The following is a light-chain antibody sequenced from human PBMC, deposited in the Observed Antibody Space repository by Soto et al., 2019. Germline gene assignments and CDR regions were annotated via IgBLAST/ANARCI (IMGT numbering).Light chain of an antibody. J-gene: IGKJ4*01. V-gene: IGKV2-28*01. CDR3: MQALQTPT. CDR1: QNLLHRNGYNY. CDR2: LGS. Sequence: DIVMTQSPLSLPVTPGEPASISCRSSQNLLHRNGYNYLDWYLQKPWQSPQLLIYLGSNRASGVPDRFSGSGSGTDFTLKISRVEAEDVGVYYCMQALQTPTFGGGTKVEIK.